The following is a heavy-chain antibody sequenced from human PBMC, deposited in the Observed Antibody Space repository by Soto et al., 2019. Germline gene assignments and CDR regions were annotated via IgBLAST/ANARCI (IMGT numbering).Heavy chain of an antibody. J-gene: IGHJ4*02. CDR3: ASGAPSRY. CDR2: IYNSGTT. Sequence: QMQLQESGPGLVKASETLSLTCSVSGGSFSNYYWAWIRQAPGKGLEWIGSIYNSGTTNYNPSLKSRVILSIESSKSQFSLRLNSVTVSDSAVYYCASGAPSRYWGQGILVTVSS. CDR1: GGSFSNYY. D-gene: IGHD4-17*01. V-gene: IGHV4-59*08.